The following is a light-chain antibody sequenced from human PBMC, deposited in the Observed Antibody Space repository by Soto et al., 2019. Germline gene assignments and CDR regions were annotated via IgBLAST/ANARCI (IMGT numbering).Light chain of an antibody. J-gene: IGLJ1*01. CDR2: EVS. V-gene: IGLV2-8*01. CDR1: SSDVGGYNY. Sequence: QSALTQPPSASGSPGQSVTISCTGTSSDVGGYNYVSWYQQHQGKAPKLMIYEVSKRPSGVPDRFSGPKSGNTASLTVSGLQAEDGADYYCSSYAGSNNFNVFGTGTKVTVL. CDR3: SSYAGSNNFNV.